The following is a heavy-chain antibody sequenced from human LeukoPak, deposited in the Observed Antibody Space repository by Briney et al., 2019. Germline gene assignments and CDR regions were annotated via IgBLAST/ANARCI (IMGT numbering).Heavy chain of an antibody. V-gene: IGHV1-18*01. J-gene: IGHJ4*02. CDR1: GYTFTNYG. CDR2: ISPCKGNT. CDR3: ATEGGWGPTDYGDNVY. D-gene: IGHD4-17*01. Sequence: ASVKVSCKASGYTFTNYGITWVRQAPGQGLEWMGWISPCKGNTNYAQNLQGRVTMTTDTSTSTAYMEVRSLRSDDTAVYYCATEGGWGPTDYGDNVYWGQGTLVTVSS.